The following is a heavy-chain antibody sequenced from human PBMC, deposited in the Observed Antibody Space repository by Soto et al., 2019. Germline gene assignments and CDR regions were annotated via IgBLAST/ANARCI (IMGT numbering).Heavy chain of an antibody. CDR3: ARAYGGNPALFDP. J-gene: IGHJ5*02. CDR2: ISPYDGNT. D-gene: IGHD4-17*01. CDR1: GYTFSSYG. V-gene: IGHV1-18*01. Sequence: ASVKVSCKASGYTFSSYGINWVRQAPGQGLEWLGWISPYDGNTKYAQILQGRVSMTTDTSTKTAYMEVRSLRSDDTAVYYCARAYGGNPALFDPWGQGTLVTSPQ.